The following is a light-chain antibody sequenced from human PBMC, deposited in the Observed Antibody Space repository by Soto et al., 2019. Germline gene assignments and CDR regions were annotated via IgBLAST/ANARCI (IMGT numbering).Light chain of an antibody. Sequence: DIQMAQSPSTLSAAGGDRVTITCRASQSISNWLAWYQQRPGKAPRLLIYKASNLESGVPSRFSGSGSGTEFTLIITSLQPDDSATYYYQQYNSYSWTFGQGTKVDI. J-gene: IGKJ1*01. V-gene: IGKV1-5*03. CDR2: KAS. CDR3: QQYNSYSWT. CDR1: QSISNW.